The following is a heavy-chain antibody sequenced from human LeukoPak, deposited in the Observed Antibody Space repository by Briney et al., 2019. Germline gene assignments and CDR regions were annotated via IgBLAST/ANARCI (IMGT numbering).Heavy chain of an antibody. Sequence: GASVKVSCKASGGTFSSYAISWVRQAPGQGLEWMGGIIPIFGTANYAQKFQGRVTITADRSTSTAYMELSSLRSEDTAVCYCASSLAMAGTEADYWGQGTLVTVSS. CDR3: ASSLAMAGTEADY. CDR2: IIPIFGTA. CDR1: GGTFSSYA. V-gene: IGHV1-69*06. J-gene: IGHJ4*02. D-gene: IGHD6-19*01.